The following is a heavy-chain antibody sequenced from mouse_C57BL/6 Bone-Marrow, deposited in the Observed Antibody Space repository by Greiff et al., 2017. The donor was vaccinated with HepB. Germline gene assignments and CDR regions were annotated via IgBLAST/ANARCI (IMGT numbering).Heavy chain of an antibody. CDR3: VRDSYGSTQYYYAMDY. CDR1: GFTFNTYA. Sequence: VQLKESGGGLVQPKGSLKLSCAASGFTFNTYAMHWVRQAPGKGLEWVARIRSKSSNYATYYADSVKDRFTISRDESQSMLYLQMNNLKTEDTAMYYCVRDSYGSTQYYYAMDYWGQGTSVTVSS. CDR2: IRSKSSNYAT. J-gene: IGHJ4*01. V-gene: IGHV10-3*01. D-gene: IGHD1-1*01.